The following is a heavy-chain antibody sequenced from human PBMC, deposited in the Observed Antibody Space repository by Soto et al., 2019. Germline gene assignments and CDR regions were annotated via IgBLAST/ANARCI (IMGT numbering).Heavy chain of an antibody. D-gene: IGHD5-18*01. J-gene: IGHJ5*02. V-gene: IGHV3-23*01. CDR1: GFTFSSYA. Sequence: EVQLLESGGGLVQPGGSLRLSCAASGFTFSSYAMSWVRQAPGKGLEWVSAISGSGGSTYYADSVKGRFTISRDNSKNTLYQQMNSLTAEDTAVYYCPVLVYSYDNWFDPWVQEALVTVSS. CDR2: ISGSGGST. CDR3: PVLVYSYDNWFDP.